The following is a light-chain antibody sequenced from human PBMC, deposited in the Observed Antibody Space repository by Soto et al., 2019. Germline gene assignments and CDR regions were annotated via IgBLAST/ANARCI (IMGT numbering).Light chain of an antibody. V-gene: IGLV3-1*01. J-gene: IGLJ2*01. CDR1: NLGDRY. Sequence: SYELTQPPSVAVSPGQTASITCSGANLGDRYACWYQQKPGQSPVLVIYLDTKRPSGIPERFSGSNSGNTATLTISGTQDIDEADYYCQAWDDTTGVVFGGGTKLTVL. CDR2: LDT. CDR3: QAWDDTTGVV.